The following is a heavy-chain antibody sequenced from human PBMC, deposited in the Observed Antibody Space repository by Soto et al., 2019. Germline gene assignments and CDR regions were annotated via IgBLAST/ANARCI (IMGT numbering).Heavy chain of an antibody. V-gene: IGHV4-4*02. D-gene: IGHD3-22*01. J-gene: IGHJ3*02. CDR1: GGSISSSNW. CDR2: IYHSGST. Sequence: SETLSLTCAVSGGSISSSNWWSWVRQPPGKGLEWIGEIYHSGSTNYNPSLKSRVTISVDKSKNQFSLKLSSVTAADTAVYYCARKYYYASSGRPRSAFDIWGQGTMVTVSS. CDR3: ARKYYYASSGRPRSAFDI.